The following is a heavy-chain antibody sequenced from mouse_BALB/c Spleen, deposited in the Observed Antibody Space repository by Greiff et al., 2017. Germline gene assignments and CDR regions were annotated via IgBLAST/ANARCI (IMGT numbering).Heavy chain of an antibody. D-gene: IGHD1-1*01. CDR3: ARAGDGSPFAY. CDR1: GFTFSSYG. V-gene: IGHV5-6*01. J-gene: IGHJ3*01. CDR2: ISSGGSYT. Sequence: EVKLVESGGDLVKPGGSLKLSCAASGFTFSSYGMSWVRQTPDKRLEWVATISSGGSYTYYPDSVKGRFTISRDNAKNTLYLQMSSLKSEDTAMYYCARAGDGSPFAYWGQGTLVTVSA.